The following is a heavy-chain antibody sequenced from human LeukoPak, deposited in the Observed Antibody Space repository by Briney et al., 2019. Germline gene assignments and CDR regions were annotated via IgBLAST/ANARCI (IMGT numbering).Heavy chain of an antibody. CDR2: IYPGDSNI. J-gene: IGHJ4*02. CDR3: ARPHYGASDY. D-gene: IGHD4-17*01. V-gene: IGHV5-51*01. Sequence: GESLKISCKGSGYSFTNYWIGWVRQMPGKGLEWMGIIYPGDSNIKYSPSFQGQVTISADKSISTAYLQWSSLKASDTAMYYCARPHYGASDYWGQGTQVTVSS. CDR1: GYSFTNYW.